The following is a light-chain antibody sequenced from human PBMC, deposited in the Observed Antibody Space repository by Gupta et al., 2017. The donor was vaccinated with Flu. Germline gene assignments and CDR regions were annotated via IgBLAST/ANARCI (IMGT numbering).Light chain of an antibody. V-gene: IGLV2-8*01. Sequence: QSALTQPPSASGSPGQSVTISCPGTSSDVGSYNYVSWYQQHPGKAPKLMIYEVNKRPSGVPDRFSGSKSGNTASLTGSGLQAEDEADYYCSSYAGSNNGVFGGGTKLTVL. CDR3: SSYAGSNNGV. CDR1: SSDVGSYNY. J-gene: IGLJ3*02. CDR2: EVN.